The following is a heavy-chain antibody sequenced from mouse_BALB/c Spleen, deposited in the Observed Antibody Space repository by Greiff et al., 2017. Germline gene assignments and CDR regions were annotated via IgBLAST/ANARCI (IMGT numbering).Heavy chain of an antibody. CDR1: GFTFSDYY. V-gene: IGHV5-4*02. CDR2: ISDGGSYT. D-gene: IGHD2-10*02. Sequence: DVMLVESGGGLVKPGGSLKLSCAASGFTFSDYYMYWVRQTPEKRLEWVATISDGGSYTYYPDSVKGRFTISRDNAKNNLYLQMSSLKSEDTAMYYGARGGYGKVFFDYWGQGTTLTVSA. CDR3: ARGGYGKVFFDY. J-gene: IGHJ2*01.